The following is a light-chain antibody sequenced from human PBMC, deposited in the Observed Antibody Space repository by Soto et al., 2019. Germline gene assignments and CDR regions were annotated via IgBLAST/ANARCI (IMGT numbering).Light chain of an antibody. J-gene: IGKJ1*01. V-gene: IGKV3-11*01. CDR3: QQRSKMPLT. CDR1: QSVRNY. Sequence: EIVLTQSPATLSLSPGETATLSRRASQSVRNYLAWYQQKPGQAPRLLIYDASNRATGIPARFSGTGSETDFTLTISSLEPEDFAIYYCQQRSKMPLTFGQGTKVDIK. CDR2: DAS.